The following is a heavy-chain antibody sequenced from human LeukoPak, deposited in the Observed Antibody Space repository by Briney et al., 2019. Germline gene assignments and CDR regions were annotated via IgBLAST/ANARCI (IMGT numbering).Heavy chain of an antibody. CDR3: ARDYGGNWGTYNYFDL. D-gene: IGHD7-27*01. CDR2: TKPSGGTP. V-gene: IGHV1-46*02. Sequence: ASVKVSCKASGYTFNTYHIHWVRQAPGQGLEWMGITKPSGGTPTYAQKFQGRVTMTRDTSTSTVYMELSSLTSDDTAVYYCARDYGGNWGTYNYFDLWGRGTLVTVSS. CDR1: GYTFNTYH. J-gene: IGHJ2*01.